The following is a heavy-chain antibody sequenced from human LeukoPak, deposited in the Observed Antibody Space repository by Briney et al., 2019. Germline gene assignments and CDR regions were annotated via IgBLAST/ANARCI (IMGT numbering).Heavy chain of an antibody. CDR2: IYYSGST. V-gene: IGHV4-31*03. CDR1: GVSISSGGYY. Sequence: SQTLSLTCTVSGVSISSGGYYWRWLRQHPGKGLEWIGYIYYSGSTYYNPSLKSRVTVSVDTSKNQFSLKLSSVTAADTAVYYCARDRMVRGVIRGAFDIWGQGTMVTVSS. CDR3: ARDRMVRGVIRGAFDI. J-gene: IGHJ3*02. D-gene: IGHD3-10*01.